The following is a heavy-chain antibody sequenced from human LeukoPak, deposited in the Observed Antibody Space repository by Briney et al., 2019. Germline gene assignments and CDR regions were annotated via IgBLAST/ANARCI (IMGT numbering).Heavy chain of an antibody. CDR2: IYYSGST. J-gene: IGHJ4*02. CDR1: GGSVSSGSYY. Sequence: PSETLSLTCTVSGGSVSSGSYYWSWIRQPPGKGLEWIGYIYYSGSTNYNPSLKSRVTISVDTSKNQFSLKLSSVTAADTAVYYCARDYGDYVFDHWGQGTLVTVSS. CDR3: ARDYGDYVFDH. D-gene: IGHD4-17*01. V-gene: IGHV4-61*01.